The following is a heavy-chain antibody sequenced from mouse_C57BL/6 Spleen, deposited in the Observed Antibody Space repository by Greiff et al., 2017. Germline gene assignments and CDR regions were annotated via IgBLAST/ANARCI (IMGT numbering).Heavy chain of an antibody. CDR1: GYSITSGYY. J-gene: IGHJ2*01. CDR3: ARGGRLRPIDY. V-gene: IGHV3-6*01. D-gene: IGHD2-4*01. CDR2: ISYDGSN. Sequence: ESGPGLVKPSQSLSLTCSVTGYSITSGYYWNWIRQFPGNKLEWMGYISYDGSNNYNPSLKNRISITRDTSKNQFFLKLNSVTTEDTATYYCARGGRLRPIDYWGQGTTLTVSS.